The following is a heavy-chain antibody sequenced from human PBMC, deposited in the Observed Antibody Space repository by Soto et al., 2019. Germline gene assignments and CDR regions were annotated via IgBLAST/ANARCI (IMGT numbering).Heavy chain of an antibody. J-gene: IGHJ3*01. Sequence: QVQLVQSGAEVKKPGSSVKVSCKASGGTFRNLAINWVQQAPGQGLEWMGGFIPIIGGGINAQKFQGRVTITSDESKSTAYMELSSLKSEDTAMYFGARRSVSHSNAFDFWGQGTMVTVSS. V-gene: IGHV1-69*01. CDR1: GGTFRNLA. D-gene: IGHD2-15*01. CDR3: ARRSVSHSNAFDF. CDR2: FIPIIGGG.